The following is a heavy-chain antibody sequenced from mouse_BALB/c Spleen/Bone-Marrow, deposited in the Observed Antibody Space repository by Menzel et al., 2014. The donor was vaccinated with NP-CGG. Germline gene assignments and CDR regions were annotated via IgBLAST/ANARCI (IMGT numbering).Heavy chain of an antibody. J-gene: IGHJ3*01. CDR3: ARDYVYAAGFAWFFY. CDR2: INPSNGRT. CDR1: GYTFTTYW. V-gene: IGHV1S81*02. D-gene: IGHD2-14*01. Sequence: QVQLQQSGAELVKPGASVKLSCRASGYTFTTYWMHWVKQRPGQGLEWIGEINPSNGRTNYNEKFKSKATLTVDKSSSTAYMQLSSLSSEDSAVYYCARDYVYAAGFAWFFYWGQGTLVTVSA.